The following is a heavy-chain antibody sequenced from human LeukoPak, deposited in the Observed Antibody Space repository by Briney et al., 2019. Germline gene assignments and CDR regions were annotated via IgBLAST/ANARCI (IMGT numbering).Heavy chain of an antibody. V-gene: IGHV5-10-1*01. D-gene: IGHD6-19*01. CDR2: VDPADSYT. CDR3: ARQGIVVADSFDP. CDR1: GYSFTNYW. Sequence: GESLRISCKGSGYSFTNYWISWVRQMPGKALEWIGRVDPADSYTNYSPSFQGHVAISVDKSISTAYLQWSSLKASDTAMYYCARQGIVVADSFDPWGQGTLVTVSS. J-gene: IGHJ5*02.